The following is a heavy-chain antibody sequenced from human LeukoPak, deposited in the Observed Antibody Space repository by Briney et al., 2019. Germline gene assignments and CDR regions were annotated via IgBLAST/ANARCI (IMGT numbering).Heavy chain of an antibody. CDR3: ARDLYNWNGMDPDY. V-gene: IGHV4-4*02. CDR1: GGSISTNNW. Sequence: SETLSLTCAVSGGSISTNNWWSWVRQTPGTGLEWIGEIYHSGSTNYNPSLKSRVTISLDKSNNQFSLRLNSVAAADTAMYYCARDLYNWNGMDPDYWGQGTLVTVSS. J-gene: IGHJ4*02. CDR2: IYHSGST. D-gene: IGHD1-20*01.